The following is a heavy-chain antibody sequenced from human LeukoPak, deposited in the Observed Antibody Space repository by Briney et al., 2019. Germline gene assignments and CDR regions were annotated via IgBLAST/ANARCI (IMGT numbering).Heavy chain of an antibody. V-gene: IGHV4-59*08. D-gene: IGHD3-22*01. Sequence: PSETLSLTCTVSGGSISSYYWSWIRQPPGKGLEWIGYIYYSGSTNYNPSLKSRVTISVDTSKNQFSLKLSSVTAADTAVYYCARLELSSGYSYWYFDLWGRGTLVTVSS. CDR1: GGSISSYY. CDR2: IYYSGST. CDR3: ARLELSSGYSYWYFDL. J-gene: IGHJ2*01.